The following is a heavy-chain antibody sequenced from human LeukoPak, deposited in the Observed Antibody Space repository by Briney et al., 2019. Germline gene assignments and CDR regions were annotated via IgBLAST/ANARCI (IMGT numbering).Heavy chain of an antibody. D-gene: IGHD3-10*01. CDR3: VRSLPGTLLRGYGMDV. J-gene: IGHJ6*02. CDR2: IFPRDSDV. V-gene: IGHV5-51*01. CDR1: GYTFTSYW. Sequence: AGESLKISCQTSGYTFTSYWIGWVRQTPGKGLECMEVIFPRDSDVRYSPSFQGQVTISADKSTNTAYLHWGSLKASDSAMYYCVRSLPGTLLRGYGMDVWGPGTTVTVS.